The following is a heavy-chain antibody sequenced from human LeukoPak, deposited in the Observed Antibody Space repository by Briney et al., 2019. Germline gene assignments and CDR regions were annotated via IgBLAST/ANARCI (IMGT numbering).Heavy chain of an antibody. CDR3: AKGPVAVAGSLEY. Sequence: GGSLRLSCAASGFTFSSYGMHWVRQAPGKGLEWVAFIRYDGSNKYYADSVKGRFTISRDNSKNTLYLQMNSLRVEDTAVYYCAKGPVAVAGSLEYWGQGTQVTVSS. CDR1: GFTFSSYG. J-gene: IGHJ4*02. CDR2: IRYDGSNK. V-gene: IGHV3-30*02. D-gene: IGHD6-19*01.